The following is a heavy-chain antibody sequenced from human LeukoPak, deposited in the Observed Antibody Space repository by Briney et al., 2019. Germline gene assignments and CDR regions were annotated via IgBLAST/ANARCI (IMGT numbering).Heavy chain of an antibody. D-gene: IGHD2-2*01. J-gene: IGHJ6*02. CDR2: ISWDGGST. CDR3: AKTIPYCSSTSCYLKHYYYYYGMDV. V-gene: IGHV3-43*01. CDR1: GFTFDDYT. Sequence: GGSLGLSCAASGFTFDDYTMHWVRQAPGKGLEWVSLISWDGGSTYYADSVKGRFTISRDNSKNSLYLQMNSLRTEDTALYYCAKTIPYCSSTSCYLKHYYYYYGMDVWGQGTTVTVSS.